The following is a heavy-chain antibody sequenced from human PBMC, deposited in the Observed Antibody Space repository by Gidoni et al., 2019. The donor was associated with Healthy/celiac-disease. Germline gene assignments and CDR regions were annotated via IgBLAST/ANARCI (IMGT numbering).Heavy chain of an antibody. CDR3: ARGGSPSMVRGVIENWFDP. J-gene: IGHJ5*02. CDR1: GGSFSGYY. D-gene: IGHD3-10*01. Sequence: QVQLQQWGAGLLKPSETLSLTCAVYGGSFSGYYWSWIRQPPGKGLEWIGEINHSGSTNYNPSLKSRVTISVDTSKNQFSLKLSSVTAADTAVYYCARGGSPSMVRGVIENWFDPWGQGTLVTVSS. CDR2: INHSGST. V-gene: IGHV4-34*01.